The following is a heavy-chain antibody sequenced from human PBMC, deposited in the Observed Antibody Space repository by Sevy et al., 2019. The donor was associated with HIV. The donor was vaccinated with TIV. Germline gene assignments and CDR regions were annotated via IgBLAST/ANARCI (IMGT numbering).Heavy chain of an antibody. Sequence: GGSLRFSCAASGFTFSSYSMNWVRQAPGKGLEWVSSISSSSSYIYYADSVKGRFTISRDNAKNSLYLQMNSLRAEDTAVYYCARDRDILTGYYVPDYFDYRGQGTLVTVSS. D-gene: IGHD3-9*01. J-gene: IGHJ4*02. CDR3: ARDRDILTGYYVPDYFDY. V-gene: IGHV3-21*01. CDR2: ISSSSSYI. CDR1: GFTFSSYS.